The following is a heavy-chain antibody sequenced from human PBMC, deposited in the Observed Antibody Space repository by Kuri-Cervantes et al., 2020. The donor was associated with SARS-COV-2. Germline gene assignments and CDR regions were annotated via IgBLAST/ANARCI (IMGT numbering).Heavy chain of an antibody. CDR2: ISCDGSNK. V-gene: IGHV3-30*18. Sequence: GGSLRLSCAASGFTFSSYGMHWVRQAPGKGLEWVAVISCDGSNKYYADSVKGRFTISRDNSKNTLYLQMNSLRAEDTAVYYCAKDAGDKGMDVWGQGTTVTVSS. CDR3: AKDAGDKGMDV. CDR1: GFTFSSYG. J-gene: IGHJ6*02.